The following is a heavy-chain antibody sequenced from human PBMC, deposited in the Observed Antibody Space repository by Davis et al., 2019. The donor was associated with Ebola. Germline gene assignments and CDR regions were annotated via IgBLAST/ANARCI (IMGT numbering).Heavy chain of an antibody. Sequence: GESLKISCAASGFTFSRYPMHWVRQAPGKGLEWVALISYDGTNKYYADSVKGRFTISRDNSKNTLYLQRNSLRAEDTAVYYCARDGPLFALGDYYYGMDVWGQGTTVTVSS. J-gene: IGHJ6*02. CDR3: ARDGPLFALGDYYYGMDV. D-gene: IGHD3-16*01. CDR2: ISYDGTNK. CDR1: GFTFSRYP. V-gene: IGHV3-30-3*01.